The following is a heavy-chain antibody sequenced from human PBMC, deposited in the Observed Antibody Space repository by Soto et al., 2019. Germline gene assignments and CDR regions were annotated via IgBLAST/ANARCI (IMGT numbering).Heavy chain of an antibody. CDR3: SRRAETNGWNGFGADKYYFDF. Sequence: QVQLVQSGAEVRKPGASVKVSCEASGYTFTSYDIYCVRQATGQGLEWMGWMNPNTGNSGYAQKFQGRVTMTSDTSRSTAHTELSSLRSEDTGLDYCSRRAETNGWNGFGADKYYFDFWGQGTLVTVSS. CDR1: GYTFTSYD. J-gene: IGHJ4*02. V-gene: IGHV1-8*01. CDR2: MNPNTGNS. D-gene: IGHD1-1*01.